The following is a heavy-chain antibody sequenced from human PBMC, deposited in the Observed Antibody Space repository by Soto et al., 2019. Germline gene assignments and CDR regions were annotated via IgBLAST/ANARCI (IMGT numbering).Heavy chain of an antibody. J-gene: IGHJ6*03. CDR1: GGSISSSIYY. V-gene: IGHV4-39*01. D-gene: IGHD1-1*01. CDR2: IYYSGST. CDR3: ARPGEYMDV. Sequence: SETLSLTCTVSGGSISSSIYYWGWIRQPPGKGLEWIGSIYYSGSTYYNPSLKSRVTISVDTSKNQFSLKLSSVTAADTAVYYCARPGEYMDVWGKGTTVTVSS.